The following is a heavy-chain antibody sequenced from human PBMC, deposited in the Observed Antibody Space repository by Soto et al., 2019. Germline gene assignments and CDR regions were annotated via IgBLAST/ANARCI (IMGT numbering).Heavy chain of an antibody. J-gene: IGHJ4*02. CDR3: ARGGIYYYDSSGYYGY. CDR2: IYYSGST. Sequence: PSETLSLTCTVSGGSISSYYWSWIRQPPGKGLEWIGYIYYSGSTNYNPSLKSRVTMSVDTSKNQFSLKLSSVTAADTAVYYCARGGIYYYDSSGYYGYWGQGTLVTVSS. CDR1: GGSISSYY. D-gene: IGHD3-22*01. V-gene: IGHV4-59*01.